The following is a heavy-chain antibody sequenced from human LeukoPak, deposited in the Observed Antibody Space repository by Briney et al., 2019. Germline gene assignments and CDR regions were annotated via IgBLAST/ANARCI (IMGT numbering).Heavy chain of an antibody. J-gene: IGHJ4*02. V-gene: IGHV1-46*01. D-gene: IGHD3-22*01. CDR2: INPSGGST. Sequence: ASVKVSCKASGYTFTSYYMHWVRQAPGQGLEWMGIINPSGGSTSYAQKFQGRVTMTRDTSTSTVYMELSSLRSEDTAVYYCARGFSPSSYYYDIVGQTSDYWGQGTLVTVSS. CDR1: GYTFTSYY. CDR3: ARGFSPSSYYYDIVGQTSDY.